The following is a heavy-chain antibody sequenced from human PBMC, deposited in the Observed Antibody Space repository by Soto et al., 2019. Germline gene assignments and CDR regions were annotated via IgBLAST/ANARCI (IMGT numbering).Heavy chain of an antibody. D-gene: IGHD2-2*01. J-gene: IGHJ6*02. CDR1: GFTFSSYD. Sequence: PGGSLRLSCAASGFTFSSYDMHWVRQATGKGLEWVSAIGTAGDTYYPGSVKGRFTISRENAKNSLYLQMNSLRAVDTAVYYCARGRHHQGMDVWGQGTTVTVSS. CDR3: ARGRHHQGMDV. V-gene: IGHV3-13*01. CDR2: IGTAGDT.